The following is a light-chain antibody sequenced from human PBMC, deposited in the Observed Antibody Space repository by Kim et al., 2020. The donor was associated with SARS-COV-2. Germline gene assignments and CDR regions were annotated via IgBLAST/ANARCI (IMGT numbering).Light chain of an antibody. CDR1: QSINTW. CDR2: KAS. Sequence: DIQMTHSPSTLSASVGDRVTITCRASQSINTWLAWYQQKPGKAPKLLIYKASSLESGVPSRFSGSASGTEFTLTISSLQPDDFGTYYCQEYNSYFRAFGQGTKLEIK. V-gene: IGKV1-5*03. J-gene: IGKJ2*01. CDR3: QEYNSYFRA.